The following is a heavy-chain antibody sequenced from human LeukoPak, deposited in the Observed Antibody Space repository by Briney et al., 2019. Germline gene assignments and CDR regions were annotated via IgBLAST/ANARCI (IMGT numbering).Heavy chain of an antibody. Sequence: PGGSLRLSCAASGFTVSSNHMSWVRQAPGKGLEWVSVIYSGGSTYYADFVKGRFTISRDNSKNTLYLQMNSLRAEDTAVYYCARDRAFDIWGQGTMVTVSS. V-gene: IGHV3-66*01. J-gene: IGHJ3*02. CDR3: ARDRAFDI. CDR1: GFTVSSNH. CDR2: IYSGGST.